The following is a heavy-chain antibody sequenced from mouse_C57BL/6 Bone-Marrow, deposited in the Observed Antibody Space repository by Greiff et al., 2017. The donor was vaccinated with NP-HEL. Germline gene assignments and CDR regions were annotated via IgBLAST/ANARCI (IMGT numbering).Heavy chain of an antibody. CDR1: GFSLTSYG. CDR3: ARKGDYSNYVFFAY. CDR2: IWSGGST. V-gene: IGHV2-2*01. J-gene: IGHJ3*01. D-gene: IGHD2-5*01. Sequence: VKLMESGPGLVQPSQSLSITCTVSGFSLTSYGVHWVRQSPGKGLEWLGVIWSGGSTDYNAAFISRLSISKDNSKSQVFFKMNSLQADDTAIYYCARKGDYSNYVFFAYWGQGTLVTVSA.